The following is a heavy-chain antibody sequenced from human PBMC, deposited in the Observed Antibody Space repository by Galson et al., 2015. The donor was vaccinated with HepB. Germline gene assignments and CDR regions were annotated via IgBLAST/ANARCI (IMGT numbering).Heavy chain of an antibody. CDR1: GFTFSSYA. CDR3: ASAWIQLFLPFDY. J-gene: IGHJ4*02. D-gene: IGHD5-18*01. V-gene: IGHV3-30-3*01. Sequence: SLRLSCAASGFTFSSYAMHWVRQAPGKGLEWVAVISYDGSNKYYADSVKGRFTISRDNSKNTLYLQMNSLRAEDTAVYYCASAWIQLFLPFDYWGQGTLVTVSS. CDR2: ISYDGSNK.